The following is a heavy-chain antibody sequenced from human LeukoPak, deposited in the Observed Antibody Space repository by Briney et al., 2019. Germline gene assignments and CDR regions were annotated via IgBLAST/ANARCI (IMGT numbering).Heavy chain of an antibody. CDR2: ISSSGSTI. CDR1: GFTFSSYE. Sequence: GGSLRLSCAASGFTFSSYEMNWVRQAPGKGLEWVSYISSSGSTIYYADSVKGRFTISRDNAKNSLYLQMNSLRAEDTAVYYCARDFGVVVPAAASRNYGMDVWGQGTTVTVSS. J-gene: IGHJ6*02. D-gene: IGHD2-2*01. CDR3: ARDFGVVVPAAASRNYGMDV. V-gene: IGHV3-48*03.